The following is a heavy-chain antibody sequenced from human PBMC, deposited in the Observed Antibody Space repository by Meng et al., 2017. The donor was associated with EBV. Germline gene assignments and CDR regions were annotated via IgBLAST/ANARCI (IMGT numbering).Heavy chain of an antibody. D-gene: IGHD3-10*01. CDR1: GGPFSYYA. J-gene: IGHJ4*02. Sequence: QVQLVQAAAVVKKPGSSGTVSCMSSGGPFSYYAISWVRPAPGQGLEWLGGFLPRLGAPNYAQKFHGRVKITADESTSTHYMDLSSLRSEDTAIYYCASESGRGYTPDYWGQGTLVTVSS. CDR3: ASESGRGYTPDY. V-gene: IGHV1-69*01. CDR2: FLPRLGAP.